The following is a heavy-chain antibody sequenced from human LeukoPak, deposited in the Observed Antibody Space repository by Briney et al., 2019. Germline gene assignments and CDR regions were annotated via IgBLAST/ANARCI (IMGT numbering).Heavy chain of an antibody. V-gene: IGHV4-39*07. D-gene: IGHD4-11*01. CDR1: GGSISSSSYY. Sequence: SETLSLTYTVSGGSISSSSYYWGWIRQPPGKGLEWIGSIYYSGITYYNPSIKSRVTITLDTSKNQFSLKPSSVTAADRAVYYCARVATVTILYYYYMDVWGKGTTVTVSS. CDR3: ARVATVTILYYYYMDV. J-gene: IGHJ6*03. CDR2: IYYSGIT.